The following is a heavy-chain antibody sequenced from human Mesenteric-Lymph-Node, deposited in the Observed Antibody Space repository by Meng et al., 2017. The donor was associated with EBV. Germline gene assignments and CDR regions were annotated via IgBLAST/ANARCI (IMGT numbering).Heavy chain of an antibody. D-gene: IGHD5-18*01. J-gene: IGHJ4*02. CDR3: AKGDSPWYFHF. CDR2: IKPNNGGT. V-gene: IGHV1-2*06. Sequence: QVQLVQSGAEGKKLXSSVKVSCKASGGTFSSYVISWVRQAPGQGLEWMGRIKPNNGGTNYAQKFQGRVTMTRDTAISTVYMELSRLESDDTAVYYCAKGDSPWYFHFWGQGTLVTVSS. CDR1: GGTFSSYV.